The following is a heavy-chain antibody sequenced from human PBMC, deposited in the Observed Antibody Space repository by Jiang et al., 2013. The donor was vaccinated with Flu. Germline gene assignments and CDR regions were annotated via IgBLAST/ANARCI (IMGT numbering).Heavy chain of an antibody. D-gene: IGHD3-22*01. J-gene: IGHJ4*02. CDR1: GGSISSYY. V-gene: IGHV4-59*01. CDR2: IYYSGST. Sequence: LVKPSETLSLTCTVSGGSISSYYWSWIRQPPGKGLEWIGYIYYSGSTNYNPSLKSRVTISVDTSKNQFSLKLSSVTAADTAVYYCARVEYYYDSSGYFTTPGFDYWGQGTLVTVSS. CDR3: ARVEYYYDSSGYFTTPGFDY.